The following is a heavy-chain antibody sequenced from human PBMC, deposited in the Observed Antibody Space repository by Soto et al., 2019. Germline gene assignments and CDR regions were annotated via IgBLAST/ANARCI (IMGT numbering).Heavy chain of an antibody. CDR1: GYTFTSYG. CDR3: ARGSHYYGSSGYYALGYYGMDV. J-gene: IGHJ6*02. V-gene: IGHV1-3*01. CDR2: INAGNGNT. Sequence: ASVKVSCKASGYTFTSYGMHWVRQAPGQRLEWMGWINAGNGNTKYSQKFQGRVTITRDNSESTAYMELSSLRSEDTAVYYCARGSHYYGSSGYYALGYYGMDVWGQGTTVTVSS. D-gene: IGHD3-22*01.